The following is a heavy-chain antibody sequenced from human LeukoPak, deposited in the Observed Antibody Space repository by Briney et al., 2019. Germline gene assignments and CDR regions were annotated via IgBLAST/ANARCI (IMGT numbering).Heavy chain of an antibody. D-gene: IGHD2-15*01. CDR1: VDSLSSYF. CDR3: ARAIVNGYFDH. J-gene: IGHJ4*02. Sequence: SETLSLTCPVFVDSLSSYFWRWIRQPPGKGLEWIGYFYYDGRTNYNPSLKSRVTISVDTSKNHFSLKLSSVTAADTAVYYCARAIVNGYFDHWGRGTLVTVSS. CDR2: FYYDGRT. V-gene: IGHV4-59*01.